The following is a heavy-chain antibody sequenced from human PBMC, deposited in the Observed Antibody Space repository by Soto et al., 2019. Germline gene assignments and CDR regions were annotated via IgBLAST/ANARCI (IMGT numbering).Heavy chain of an antibody. V-gene: IGHV4-59*01. D-gene: IGHD3-3*01. J-gene: IGHJ4*02. Sequence: SETLSLTCTVSGDSISTFYWIWIRQPPGKGLEWIGYIHYSGSTNYNPSLKSQVIISVDTSKNQFSLKLSSVTAADTAVYFCARVRSNLFDYWGQGTLVTVSS. CDR2: IHYSGST. CDR1: GDSISTFY. CDR3: ARVRSNLFDY.